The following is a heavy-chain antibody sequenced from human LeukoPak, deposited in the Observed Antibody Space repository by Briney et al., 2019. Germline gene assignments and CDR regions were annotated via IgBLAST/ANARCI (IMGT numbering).Heavy chain of an antibody. CDR2: VDPEDGGA. CDR1: GYIFNKYD. CDR3: LMEALSDIDDH. V-gene: IGHV1-69-2*01. J-gene: IGHJ5*02. D-gene: IGHD2-8*01. Sequence: ASVKISCKASGYIFNKYDIHWIQQAPGKGLERVGRVDPEDGGAIYGQKFRGRVTISADTSTDTAYMELTGLKSDDTAVYYCLMEALSDIDDHWGQGTLVIVSS.